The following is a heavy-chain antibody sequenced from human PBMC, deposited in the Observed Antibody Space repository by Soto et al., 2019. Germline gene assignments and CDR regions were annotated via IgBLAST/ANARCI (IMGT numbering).Heavy chain of an antibody. J-gene: IGHJ6*02. Sequence: PSQTLSLTCAISGGSVSSNSAARNWIRQSPSRGLEWLGRTYYRSKWYNDYAVSVKSRITINPDTSKNQFSLQLNSVTPEDTAVYYCARDNDIVVVPAAIGYGMDVWGQGTTVTVSS. V-gene: IGHV6-1*01. CDR2: TYYRSKWYN. D-gene: IGHD2-2*01. CDR3: ARDNDIVVVPAAIGYGMDV. CDR1: GGSVSSNSAA.